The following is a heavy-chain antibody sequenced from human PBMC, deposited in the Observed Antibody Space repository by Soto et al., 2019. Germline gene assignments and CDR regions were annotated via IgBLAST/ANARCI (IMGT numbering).Heavy chain of an antibody. CDR2: IYYSGST. J-gene: IGHJ4*02. Sequence: PSETLSLTCTFSGGSISSYYWSLIRQPPGKGLEWIGYIYYSGSTNYNPSLKSRVTISVDTSKNQFSLKLSSVTAADTAVYYCARRYGYSFDYWGQGTLVTVSS. CDR1: GGSISSYY. D-gene: IGHD1-1*01. V-gene: IGHV4-59*08. CDR3: ARRYGYSFDY.